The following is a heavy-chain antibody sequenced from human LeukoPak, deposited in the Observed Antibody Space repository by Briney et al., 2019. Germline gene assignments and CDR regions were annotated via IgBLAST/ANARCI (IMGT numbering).Heavy chain of an antibody. D-gene: IGHD5-18*01. J-gene: IGHJ4*02. V-gene: IGHV1-69*13. CDR1: GGTFSSYA. Sequence: GASVKVSCKASGGTFSSYAISWVRQAPGQGLEWMGGIIPIFGTANYAQKFQGRVTITADESTSTAYMELSSLRSEDTAVYYCARDGGYSPFPKYHQYYFDYWGQGTLVTVSS. CDR3: ARDGGYSPFPKYHQYYFDY. CDR2: IIPIFGTA.